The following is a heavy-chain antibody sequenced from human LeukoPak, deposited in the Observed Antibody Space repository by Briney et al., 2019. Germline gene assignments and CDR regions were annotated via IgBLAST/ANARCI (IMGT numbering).Heavy chain of an antibody. V-gene: IGHV3-33*01. CDR2: IWYDGSNK. D-gene: IGHD4-17*01. CDR3: ARDRTPHYGDYNNFDY. Sequence: GGSLRLSCAASGFTFSSYGMHWVRQAPGKGLEWVAVIWYDGSNKYYADSVKGRFTISRDNSKNTLYLQMNSLRAEDTAVYYCARDRTPHYGDYNNFDYWGQGTLVTVSS. J-gene: IGHJ4*02. CDR1: GFTFSSYG.